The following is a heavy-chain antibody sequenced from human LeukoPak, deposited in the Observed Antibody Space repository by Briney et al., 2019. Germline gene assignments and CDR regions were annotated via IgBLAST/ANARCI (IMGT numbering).Heavy chain of an antibody. V-gene: IGHV4-34*01. CDR3: ARGGDSSSWSVDH. Sequence: SETLSLTCAVYGGSFSGYYWSWIRQPPGKGLEWIGEINHSGSTNYNPSLKSRVTISVDTSKNQFSLKLSSVTAADTAVYYCARGGDSSSWSVDHWGQGTLVTVSS. J-gene: IGHJ4*02. CDR1: GGSFSGYY. D-gene: IGHD6-13*01. CDR2: INHSGST.